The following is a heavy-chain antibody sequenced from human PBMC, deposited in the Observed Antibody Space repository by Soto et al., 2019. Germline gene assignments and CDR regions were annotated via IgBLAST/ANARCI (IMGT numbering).Heavy chain of an antibody. V-gene: IGHV3-74*01. CDR2: INSDGSST. Sequence: GGSLRLSCVASGFTFSSYWMHWVRQAPGKGLVWVSRINSDGSSTSYADSVKGRFTISRDNAKNTLYLQMNSLRAEDTAVYYCARILSGSYYYYYGMDVWGQGTTVTVSS. CDR1: GFTFSSYW. CDR3: ARILSGSYYYYYGMDV. J-gene: IGHJ6*02. D-gene: IGHD1-26*01.